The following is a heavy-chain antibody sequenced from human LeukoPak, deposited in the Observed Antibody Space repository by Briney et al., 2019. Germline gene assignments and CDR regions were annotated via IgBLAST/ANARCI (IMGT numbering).Heavy chain of an antibody. CDR1: GFIFSNYA. V-gene: IGHV3-23*01. D-gene: IGHD6-13*01. J-gene: IGHJ2*01. Sequence: GGSLRLSCAASGFIFSNYAMSWVHQAPGKGLQWVSAFSGSGGSTYYADSVKGRFTISRDNSKNTLYLQMNSLRAEDTAVYYCARVYYSNSYDYWYFDLWGRGTLVTVSS. CDR2: FSGSGGST. CDR3: ARVYYSNSYDYWYFDL.